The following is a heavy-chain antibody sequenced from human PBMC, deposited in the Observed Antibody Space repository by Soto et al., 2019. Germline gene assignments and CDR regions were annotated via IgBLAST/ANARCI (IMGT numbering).Heavy chain of an antibody. D-gene: IGHD6-13*01. CDR1: GGSISSYYW. J-gene: IGHJ5*01. V-gene: IGHV2-5*08. CDR2: IYWDDDK. Sequence: TLSLTCTVSGGSISSYYWSWIRQPPGKGLEWLALIYWDDDKRYSPSLKSRLTITKDTSKNQVVLTMTNMDPVDTATYYCAHRAAADS. CDR3: AHRAAADS.